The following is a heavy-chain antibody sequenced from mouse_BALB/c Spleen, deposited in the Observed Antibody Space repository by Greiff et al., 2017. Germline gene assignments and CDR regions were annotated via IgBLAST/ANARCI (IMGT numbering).Heavy chain of an antibody. Sequence: VQLQQPGAELVKPGASVKLSCKASGYTFTSYWMHWVKQRPGQGLEWIGEINPSNGRTNYNEKFKSKATLTVDKSSSTAYMQLSSLTSEDSAVYYCARDYGNYLAYWGQGTLVTVSA. J-gene: IGHJ3*01. D-gene: IGHD2-1*01. CDR3: ARDYGNYLAY. CDR1: GYTFTSYW. CDR2: INPSNGRT. V-gene: IGHV1S81*02.